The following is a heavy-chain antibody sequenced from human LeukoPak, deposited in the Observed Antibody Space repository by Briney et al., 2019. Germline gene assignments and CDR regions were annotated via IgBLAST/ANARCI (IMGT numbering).Heavy chain of an antibody. J-gene: IGHJ3*02. V-gene: IGHV3-30*02. Sequence: GGSLRLSCGASGVTCSSYCMHWVRQAPGKGREWVAFIRYDGSNKSCEGSVKGRFTISRDNSKNTQYLQMTSLRAEDTAVYYCAKDPAREYYYDNSGLPDAFDIWGQGTMVTVSS. CDR3: AKDPAREYYYDNSGLPDAFDI. CDR2: IRYDGSNK. CDR1: GVTCSSYC. D-gene: IGHD3-22*01.